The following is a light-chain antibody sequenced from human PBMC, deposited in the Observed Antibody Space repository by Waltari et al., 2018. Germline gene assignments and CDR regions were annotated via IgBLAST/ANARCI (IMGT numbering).Light chain of an antibody. Sequence: DVVVTPSSDSLAVSLGERATINCKSSQSLLYTSNNKNYLAWYQQKPGQPPKILIYWASIRESGVPDRFSGSGSGTDFTLTISGLQAEDVASYFCLQYLHTPRTFGQGTKVEIK. CDR1: QSLLYTSNNKNY. V-gene: IGKV4-1*01. J-gene: IGKJ1*01. CDR2: WAS. CDR3: LQYLHTPRT.